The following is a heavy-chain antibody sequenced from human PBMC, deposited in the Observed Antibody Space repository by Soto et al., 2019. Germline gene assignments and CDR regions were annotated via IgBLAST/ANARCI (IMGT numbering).Heavy chain of an antibody. CDR1: GFSFASFA. CDR2: ISGSDGKT. V-gene: IGHV3-23*01. Sequence: XESLGLSCTTSGFSFASFAMTGVRQAPGKGLEWVATISGSDGKTYYADSVKGRFSISRDTSRNTLYLQMNSLRADDTAIYYCAKWSYLDYWGQGTRVTVSS. J-gene: IGHJ4*02. CDR3: AKWSYLDY. D-gene: IGHD3-3*01.